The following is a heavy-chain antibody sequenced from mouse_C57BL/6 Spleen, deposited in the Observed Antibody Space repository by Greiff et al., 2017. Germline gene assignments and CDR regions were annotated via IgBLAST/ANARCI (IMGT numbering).Heavy chain of an antibody. CDR3: ARHGYDGAWFAY. V-gene: IGHV5-15*01. J-gene: IGHJ3*01. D-gene: IGHD2-2*01. Sequence: EVKLVESGGGLVQPGGSLKLSCAASGFTFSDYGMAWVRQAPRKGPEWVAFISNLAYSIYYADTVTGRFTISRENAKNTLYLEMSSLRSEDTAVYYCARHGYDGAWFAYWGQGTLVTVSA. CDR2: ISNLAYSI. CDR1: GFTFSDYG.